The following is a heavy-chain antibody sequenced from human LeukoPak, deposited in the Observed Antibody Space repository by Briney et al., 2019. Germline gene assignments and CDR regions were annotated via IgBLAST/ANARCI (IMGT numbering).Heavy chain of an antibody. Sequence: SGGSLSLSCAASGFTLSSYAIHWVRKPPGKGLEYVSSIRGNGDSTFYANSVKGRFTISRDNSKNTLDLQMGSLRAEDMAVYYCARVGYSSPFDYWGQGTLVTVSS. CDR1: GFTLSSYA. D-gene: IGHD6-13*01. CDR3: ARVGYSSPFDY. J-gene: IGHJ4*02. V-gene: IGHV3-64*01. CDR2: IRGNGDST.